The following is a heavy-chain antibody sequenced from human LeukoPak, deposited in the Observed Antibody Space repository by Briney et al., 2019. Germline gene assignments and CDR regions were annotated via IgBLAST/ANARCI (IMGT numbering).Heavy chain of an antibody. D-gene: IGHD5-24*01. CDR2: IYSSGSA. CDR1: GSSINNNF. Sequence: TSETLSLTCTVSGSSINNNFWTWIRQPPGKGLEWIGYIYSSGSANYNPSLKSRVTISVDTPKNQFSLKLTSVTAADTAIYYCAREEMASGYYFDYWGQGALVTVSS. CDR3: AREEMASGYYFDY. V-gene: IGHV4-59*01. J-gene: IGHJ4*02.